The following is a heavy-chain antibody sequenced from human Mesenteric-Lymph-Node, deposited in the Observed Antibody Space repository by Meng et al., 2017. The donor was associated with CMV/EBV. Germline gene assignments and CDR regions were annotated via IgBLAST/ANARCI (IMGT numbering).Heavy chain of an antibody. CDR2: ISSSGSTI. J-gene: IGHJ6*02. D-gene: IGHD2/OR15-2a*01. CDR1: GFTFSSYE. CDR3: ARDSVAKVYTTLYSYGMDV. Sequence: GESLKISCAAYGFTFSSYEMNWVRQAPGKGLEWVSYISSSGSTIYYADSVKGRFTISRDNAKNSLYLQMNSLRAEDTAVYYCARDSVAKVYTTLYSYGMDVWGRGTTVTVSS. V-gene: IGHV3-48*03.